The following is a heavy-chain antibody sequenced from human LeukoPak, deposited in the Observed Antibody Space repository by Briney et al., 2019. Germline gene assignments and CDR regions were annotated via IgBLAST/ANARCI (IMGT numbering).Heavy chain of an antibody. V-gene: IGHV4-4*07. J-gene: IGHJ6*03. CDR1: GGSINSY. Sequence: PSETLSLTCTVSGGSINSYWSWIRQPAGKGLEWIGRISGSGTITYNPALQSRLSTSIDTSKNQFSLKLMSVTAADTAVYYCARAVEGGYSSSSWGYYYYMDVWGKGTTVTVSS. CDR3: ARAVEGGYSSSSWGYYYYMDV. D-gene: IGHD6-6*01. CDR2: ISGSGTI.